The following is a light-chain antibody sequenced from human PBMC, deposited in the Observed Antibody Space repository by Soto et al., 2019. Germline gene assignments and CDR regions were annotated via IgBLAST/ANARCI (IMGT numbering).Light chain of an antibody. CDR3: LQHDSFPYT. CDR1: QDVRSD. V-gene: IGKV1-17*01. J-gene: IGKJ5*01. CDR2: AAS. Sequence: DIQMTQSPSSLSASVGHTVTITCRASQDVRSDLGWYQHKPGKAPKRLIYAASRLQGGVPSRFRGSGSGTEFTLTIGSLQPEDSATYYCLQHDSFPYTFGQGTRLEIK.